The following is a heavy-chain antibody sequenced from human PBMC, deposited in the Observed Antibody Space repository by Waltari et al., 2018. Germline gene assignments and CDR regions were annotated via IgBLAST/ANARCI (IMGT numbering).Heavy chain of an antibody. D-gene: IGHD3-3*01. V-gene: IGHV3-23*04. Sequence: EVQLVESGGDLVQPGGSLRLSCAASGFTFSSYAMSWVRQAPGKGLGWVSASSGSGGSTYYADSVKGRFTFSRDNSKNTLYLQMNSLRAGDTAVYYCAKDFWTGYFDYWGQGTLVTVSS. J-gene: IGHJ4*02. CDR2: SSGSGGST. CDR1: GFTFSSYA. CDR3: AKDFWTGYFDY.